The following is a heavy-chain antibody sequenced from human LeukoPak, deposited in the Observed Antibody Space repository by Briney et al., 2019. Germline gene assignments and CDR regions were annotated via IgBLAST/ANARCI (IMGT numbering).Heavy chain of an antibody. CDR1: GFTFSSYT. D-gene: IGHD3-10*02. Sequence: GGSLRLSCAASGFTFSSYTMSWVRQAPGKGLEWVSAIGGSGDDTTYYAGSVKGRFTISRDNSKSTLYLQMNSLRAEDTAIYYCAKIGDNARGPRNDYWGQGTLVTVSS. CDR2: IGGSGDDTT. V-gene: IGHV3-23*01. CDR3: AKIGDNARGPRNDY. J-gene: IGHJ4*02.